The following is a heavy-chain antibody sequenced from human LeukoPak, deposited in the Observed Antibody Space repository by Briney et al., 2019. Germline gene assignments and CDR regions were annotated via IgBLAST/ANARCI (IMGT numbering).Heavy chain of an antibody. CDR1: GYTLTELS. Sequence: ASVKVSCKVSGYTLTELSMHWVRQAPGKGLEWMGGFDPEDGVTIYAQKFQGRVTMTEDTSTDTAYMELSSLRSEDTAVYYCATGYSSSWDVSNYYFDYWGQGTLVTVSS. CDR3: ATGYSSSWDVSNYYFDY. V-gene: IGHV1-24*01. D-gene: IGHD6-13*01. J-gene: IGHJ4*02. CDR2: FDPEDGVT.